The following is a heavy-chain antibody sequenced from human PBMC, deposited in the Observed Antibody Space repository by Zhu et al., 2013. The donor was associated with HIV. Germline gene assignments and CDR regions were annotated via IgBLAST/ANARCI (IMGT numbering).Heavy chain of an antibody. J-gene: IGHJ4*02. CDR2: VNPKNDDT. D-gene: IGHD6-19*01. CDR3: AYLYGRWEWQSGRWLGDFAH. V-gene: IGHV1-2*02. CDR1: GYPFTDNY. Sequence: QVQLVQSGAEVKKPGASVRVSCKTSGYPFTDNYIHWVRQAPGQGLECMGWVNPKNDDTFFAQKFQGRVTLTSDTSIRTVYMDLNSLRSDDTAVYYCAYLYGRWEWQSGRWLGDFAHWGQGTLVTVSS.